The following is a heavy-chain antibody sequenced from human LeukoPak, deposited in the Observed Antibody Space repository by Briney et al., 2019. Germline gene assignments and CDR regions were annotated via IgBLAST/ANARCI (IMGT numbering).Heavy chain of an antibody. V-gene: IGHV3-64*01. J-gene: IGHJ6*03. D-gene: IGHD3-10*01. CDR2: ISSNGGST. Sequence: GGSLRLSCAASGFTFSSYAKQWVRQAPGKGLEYVSAISSNGGSTYYANSVKGRFTISRDNSKNTLYLQMGSLRAEDMAVYYCARGLWFGESTLDYYMDVWGKGTTVTVSS. CDR1: GFTFSSYA. CDR3: ARGLWFGESTLDYYMDV.